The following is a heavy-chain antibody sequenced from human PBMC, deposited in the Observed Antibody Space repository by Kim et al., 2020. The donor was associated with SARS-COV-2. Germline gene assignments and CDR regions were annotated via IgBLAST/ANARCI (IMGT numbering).Heavy chain of an antibody. J-gene: IGHJ4*02. CDR3: ARDRSSYYDSRRGFDY. D-gene: IGHD3-22*01. Sequence: KFQGRVTITEDESTSTAYMELSSLRSEDTAVYYCARDRSSYYDSRRGFDYWGQGTLVTVSS. V-gene: IGHV1-69*01.